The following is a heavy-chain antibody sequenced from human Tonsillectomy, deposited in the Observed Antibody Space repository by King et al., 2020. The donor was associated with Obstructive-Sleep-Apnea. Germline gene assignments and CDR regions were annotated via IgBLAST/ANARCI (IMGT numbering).Heavy chain of an antibody. CDR1: GFTFSSYW. V-gene: IGHV3-7*01. D-gene: IGHD6-13*01. Sequence: VQLVQSGGGLVQPGGSLRLSCAASGFTFSSYWMSWVRQAPGKGLEWVANIKQDGSEKYYVDSVKGRFTTSRDNAKTSLYLQMNSLRAEDTAVYYCARDTNSWTPYFDYWGQGTLVTVSS. J-gene: IGHJ4*02. CDR2: IKQDGSEK. CDR3: ARDTNSWTPYFDY.